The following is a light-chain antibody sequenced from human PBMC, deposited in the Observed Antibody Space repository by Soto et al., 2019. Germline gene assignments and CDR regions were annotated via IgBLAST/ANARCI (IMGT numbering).Light chain of an antibody. V-gene: IGKV3-20*01. CDR3: QQHGDSPHT. CDR1: QSVSSSY. Sequence: EIVLTQSPGTLSLSPGEKATLSCRASQSVSSSYLAWYQQKPGQTPRLLIYGASSRATGIPDRFSGSGSGTDFTFTISRLEPEDFAVYYCQQHGDSPHTFGQGTRLEIK. J-gene: IGKJ5*01. CDR2: GAS.